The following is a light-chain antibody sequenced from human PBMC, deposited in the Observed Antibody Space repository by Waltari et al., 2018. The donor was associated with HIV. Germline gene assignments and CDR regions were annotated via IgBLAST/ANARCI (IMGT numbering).Light chain of an antibody. J-gene: IGLJ2*01. Sequence: QSALTQPRSVSGSPGQSVTISCTGTSGGFSNYNYVSWYQQHQGKAPNLIIYDVLKRPSGVPDRFSGSKSRNTASLTISGLQADDEADYYCCSYGGTWTNVVFGGGTELTVL. CDR3: CSYGGTWTNVV. CDR1: SGGFSNYNY. V-gene: IGLV2-11*01. CDR2: DVL.